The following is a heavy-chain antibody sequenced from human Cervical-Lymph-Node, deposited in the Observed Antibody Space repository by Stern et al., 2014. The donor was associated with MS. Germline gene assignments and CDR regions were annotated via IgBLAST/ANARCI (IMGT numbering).Heavy chain of an antibody. V-gene: IGHV3-9*01. CDR2: ISWNRGSI. Sequence: EVQLVESGGGLVQPGRSLRLSCAVSGFTFGDYAMHWVRQAPGKGLEWVSGISWNRGSIVYADSVKGRFTISRDNAKNSPYLQMNSLRAEDTAFYYCARDIGPYSSGIDYWGQGTLVTVSS. CDR1: GFTFGDYA. CDR3: ARDIGPYSSGIDY. J-gene: IGHJ4*02. D-gene: IGHD6-19*01.